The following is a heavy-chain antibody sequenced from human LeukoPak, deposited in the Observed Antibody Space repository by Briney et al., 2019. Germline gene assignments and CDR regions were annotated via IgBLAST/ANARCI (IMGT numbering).Heavy chain of an antibody. V-gene: IGHV7-4-1*02. J-gene: IGHJ6*03. CDR2: INTNTGNP. CDR1: GYTFTSYA. CDR3: ARVPSRNFGVVTNYYYYMDV. D-gene: IGHD3-3*01. Sequence: ASVKVSCKASGYTFTSYAMNWVRQAPGQGLEWMGWINTNTGNPTYAQGFAGRIVFSLDTSVSTAYLQISSLKAEDTAVYYCARVPSRNFGVVTNYYYYMDVWGKGTTVTVSS.